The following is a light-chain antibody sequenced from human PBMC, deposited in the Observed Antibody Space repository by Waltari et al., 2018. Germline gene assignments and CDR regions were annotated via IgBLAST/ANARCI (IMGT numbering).Light chain of an antibody. CDR2: DVT. CDR1: RRDVVSSIF. J-gene: IGLJ3*02. V-gene: IGLV2-11*01. CDR3: SSYAGSYTWV. Sequence: QSALTQPRSVSGSPGQSVTISCTGTRRDVVSSIFVSWYQQHPGKAPTLMIDDVTQRPSGVPHRFSGSKSGNTASLTISGLQPEDEADYYCSSYAGSYTWVFGGGTKLTVV.